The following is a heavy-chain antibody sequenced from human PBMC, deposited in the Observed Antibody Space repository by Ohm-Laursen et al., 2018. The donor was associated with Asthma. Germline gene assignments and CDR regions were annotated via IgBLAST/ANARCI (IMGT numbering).Heavy chain of an antibody. D-gene: IGHD2-21*01. CDR2: IYIRNT. J-gene: IGHJ4*02. CDR1: GYSLSSYA. CDR3: VRDVVDRFDF. V-gene: IGHV1-18*04. Sequence: ASVKVSCNASGYSLSSYAISWVRQAPGQRPEWMGWIYIRNTNYAPKFRDRITLSTDTSTNTAYMDLRSLRSDDTAVYYCVRDVVDRFDFWGQGSLVSVSS.